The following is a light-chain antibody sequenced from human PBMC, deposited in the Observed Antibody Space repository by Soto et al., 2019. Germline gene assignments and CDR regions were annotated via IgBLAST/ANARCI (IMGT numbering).Light chain of an antibody. V-gene: IGKV1-5*01. J-gene: IGKJ5*01. CDR2: AAS. Sequence: DIQMTQSPSTLSASVGDRVTITCRASQRISSWLAWYQQKPGKAPKLLIYAASTLQSGVPSRFSGSGSGTDFTLTISSLQPEDFAVYYCQQYNNWPPITFGQGTRLEIK. CDR3: QQYNNWPPIT. CDR1: QRISSW.